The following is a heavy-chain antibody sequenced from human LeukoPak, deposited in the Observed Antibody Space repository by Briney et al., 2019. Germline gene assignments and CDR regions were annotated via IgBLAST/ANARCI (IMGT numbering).Heavy chain of an antibody. D-gene: IGHD6-19*01. CDR3: ARTPRPISSGWNFDI. CDR2: ARDKANSYTT. J-gene: IGHJ3*02. V-gene: IGHV3-72*01. Sequence: GGSLRLSCAASGFTFSDHYMDWVRQAPGKGLEWVGRARDKANSYTTEYAASVKGRFTISRDDSKDSLYLQMNSLKTEDTAVYYCARTPRPISSGWNFDIWGQGTMVTVSS. CDR1: GFTFSDHY.